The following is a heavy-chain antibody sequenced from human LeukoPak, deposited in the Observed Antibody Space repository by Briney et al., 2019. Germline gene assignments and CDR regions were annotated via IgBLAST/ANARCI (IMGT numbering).Heavy chain of an antibody. V-gene: IGHV3-23*01. CDR1: GFTFSSYA. CDR2: ISGSGGST. Sequence: PGGSLRLSFAASGFTFSSYAMSWVRQAPGKELEWVSAISGSGGSTYYADSVKGRFTISRHNSKNTLYLQMNSLRAEDTAVYYCAKDSSSWSSKGFDYWGQGTLDTVSS. J-gene: IGHJ4*02. CDR3: AKDSSSWSSKGFDY. D-gene: IGHD6-13*01.